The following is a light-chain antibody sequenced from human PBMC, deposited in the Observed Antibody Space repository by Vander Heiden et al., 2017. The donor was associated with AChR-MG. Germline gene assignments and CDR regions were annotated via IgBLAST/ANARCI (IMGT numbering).Light chain of an antibody. V-gene: IGLV2-11*01. CDR2: EVS. J-gene: IGLJ2*01. Sequence: QSALTQPRSVSRSPGQSVTISCTGTSSDDGGYNCVSWYQQHPGKAPKLLIYEVSKRPSGVPDRFSGSKSGNTASLTISGLQAEDEADYYCCSYAGSYTFVVFGGGTKLTVL. CDR3: CSYAGSYTFVV. CDR1: SSDDGGYNC.